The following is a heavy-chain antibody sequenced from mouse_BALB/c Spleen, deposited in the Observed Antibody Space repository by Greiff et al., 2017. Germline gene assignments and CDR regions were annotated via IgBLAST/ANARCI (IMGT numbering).Heavy chain of an antibody. V-gene: IGHV5-17*02. CDR2: ISSGSSTI. CDR1: GFTFSSFG. J-gene: IGHJ4*01. D-gene: IGHD2-1*01. CDR3: ARYNYGNYPYYYAMDY. Sequence: EVMLVESGGGLVQPGGSRKLSCAASGFTFSSFGMHWVRQAPEKGLEWVAYISSGSSTIYYADTVKGRFTISRDNPKNTLFLQMTSLRSEDTAMYYCARYNYGNYPYYYAMDYWGQGTSVTVSS.